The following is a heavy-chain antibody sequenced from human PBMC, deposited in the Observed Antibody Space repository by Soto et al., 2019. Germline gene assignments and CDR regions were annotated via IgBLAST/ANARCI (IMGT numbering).Heavy chain of an antibody. V-gene: IGHV3-23*01. CDR2: ITGSADKT. J-gene: IGHJ4*02. D-gene: IGHD2-2*01. CDR1: GFSLSNYA. CDR3: ARDCSSSSCSVWHY. Sequence: GGGLRLSCAASGFSLSNYAMTWVRQAPGKGLEWVSGITGSADKTYYADSVKGRFIISRDNSKNTLYLQMNSLRAEDTALYYCARDCSSSSCSVWHYWGQGTLVAVSS.